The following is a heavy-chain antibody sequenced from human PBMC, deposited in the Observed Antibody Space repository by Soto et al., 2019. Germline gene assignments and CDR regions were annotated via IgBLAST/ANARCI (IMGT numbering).Heavy chain of an antibody. D-gene: IGHD4-17*01. CDR2: ISDNGGST. J-gene: IGHJ4*02. CDR1: GFTFSSYD. Sequence: PGGSLRLSCVVSGFTFSSYDMNWVRQAPGKGLEWVSGISDNGGSTHYADSVQGRFTISRDNSKNTLYLQMSSLRAEDTAVYYCVKEPTDTVNCDYWGQGTLVTVSS. V-gene: IGHV3-23*01. CDR3: VKEPTDTVNCDY.